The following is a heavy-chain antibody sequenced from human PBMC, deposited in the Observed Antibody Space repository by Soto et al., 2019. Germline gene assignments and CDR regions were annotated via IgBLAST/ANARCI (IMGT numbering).Heavy chain of an antibody. Sequence: QVQLVESGGGVVQPGRSLRLSCAASGFTFSSYGMHWVRQAPGKGLEWVAVISYDGSNKYYADSVKGRFTISRDNSKNTLYLQMNSLRAEDTAVYYCAKDLTGDEGYYFDYWGQGTLVTVSS. J-gene: IGHJ4*02. D-gene: IGHD7-27*01. CDR2: ISYDGSNK. CDR1: GFTFSSYG. CDR3: AKDLTGDEGYYFDY. V-gene: IGHV3-30*18.